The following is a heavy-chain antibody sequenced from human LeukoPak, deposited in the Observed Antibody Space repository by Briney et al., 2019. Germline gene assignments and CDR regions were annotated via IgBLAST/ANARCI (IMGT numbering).Heavy chain of an antibody. CDR3: ARVGYSGSYYFDY. Sequence: PGGSLRLSCAASGFTFSDYYMSWIRQAPGKGLEWASYISSSGSTIYYADSVKGRFTISRDNAKNSLYLQMNSLRAEDTAMYYCARVGYSGSYYFDYWGQGTLVTVSS. D-gene: IGHD1-26*01. J-gene: IGHJ4*02. CDR1: GFTFSDYY. CDR2: ISSSGSTI. V-gene: IGHV3-11*01.